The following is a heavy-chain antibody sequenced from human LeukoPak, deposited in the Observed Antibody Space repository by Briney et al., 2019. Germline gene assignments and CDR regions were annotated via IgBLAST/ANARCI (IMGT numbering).Heavy chain of an antibody. Sequence: PSETLSLTCTVSGGSLSSSSYYWGWIRQPPGRGLEWIGNIYYSGNTFYNPSLESRVTISVDTSKNQFSLKLTSVTAADTAVYYCASRMAVRPKYYFDSWGPGILVTVSS. CDR2: IYYSGNT. CDR1: GGSLSSSSYY. D-gene: IGHD6-6*01. J-gene: IGHJ4*02. V-gene: IGHV4-39*01. CDR3: ASRMAVRPKYYFDS.